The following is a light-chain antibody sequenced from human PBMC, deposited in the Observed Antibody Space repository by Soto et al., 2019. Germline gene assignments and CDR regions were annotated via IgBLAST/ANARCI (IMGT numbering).Light chain of an antibody. J-gene: IGLJ1*01. CDR3: SSYTRSSTLYV. CDR1: SRDIGSYNY. Sequence: QSALTQPASVSASPGQSITIPCTGTSRDIGSYNYVSWYRHHPGKAPQLMIYEVTNRPSGVSDRFSGSKSGNTASLTISGLQAEDEADYYCSSYTRSSTLYVFGTGTKLTVL. CDR2: EVT. V-gene: IGLV2-14*01.